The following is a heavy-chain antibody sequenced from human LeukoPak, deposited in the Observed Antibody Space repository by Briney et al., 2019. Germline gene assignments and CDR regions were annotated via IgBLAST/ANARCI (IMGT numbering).Heavy chain of an antibody. Sequence: PGGSLRLSCAASGFTVSNNYMTWVRQAPGKGLEWVSLIYSGGSTYCADSVKGRFTISRDNAKNSLYLQMNSLRAEDTAVYYCARDLFGNRAFDYWGQGTLVTVSS. D-gene: IGHD3-3*01. CDR2: IYSGGST. J-gene: IGHJ4*02. CDR3: ARDLFGNRAFDY. V-gene: IGHV3-66*01. CDR1: GFTVSNNY.